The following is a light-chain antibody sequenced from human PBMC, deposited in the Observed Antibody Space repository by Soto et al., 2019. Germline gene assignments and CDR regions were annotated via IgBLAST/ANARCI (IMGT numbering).Light chain of an antibody. CDR2: EVS. J-gene: IGLJ1*01. CDR1: SSDVGGYNY. CDR3: SSYTTITTLERV. Sequence: QSVLTQPASVSGSPGQSITISCTGTSSDVGGYNYVSWYQQHSGKAPKLMIYEVSNRPSGVSNRFSGSKSGNTASLTISGLQAEDEADYYCSSYTTITTLERVFGTGTKLTVL. V-gene: IGLV2-14*01.